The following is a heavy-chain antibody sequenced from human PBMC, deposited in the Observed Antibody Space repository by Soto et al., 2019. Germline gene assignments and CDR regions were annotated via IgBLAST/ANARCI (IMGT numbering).Heavy chain of an antibody. CDR1: GFSFRTSG. D-gene: IGHD2-15*01. Sequence: QVHLVESGGGVVQPGRSLTWSCAASGFSFRTSGMHWFRQAPGKGLEWVTGMWYDGHVEGYLDSVKGRFTISRDNSNSLMSLQMSNLRVDDTAVYYCARGLPKVAGGAFDIWGHGTMVTVSS. V-gene: IGHV3-33*01. J-gene: IGHJ3*02. CDR2: MWYDGHVE. CDR3: ARGLPKVAGGAFDI.